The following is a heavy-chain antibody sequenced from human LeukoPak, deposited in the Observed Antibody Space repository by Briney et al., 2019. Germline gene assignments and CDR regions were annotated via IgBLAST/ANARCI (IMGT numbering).Heavy chain of an antibody. Sequence: SETLSLTCTVSGGSISSYYWSWIRQPPGKGLEWIGYIYYSGSTNYNPSLKSRVTISVDTSKNQFSLKLSSVTAADTAVYYCARAGHDTAMVTYYFDYWGQGTLFTVSS. CDR1: GGSISSYY. D-gene: IGHD5-18*01. CDR3: ARAGHDTAMVTYYFDY. CDR2: IYYSGST. J-gene: IGHJ4*02. V-gene: IGHV4-59*12.